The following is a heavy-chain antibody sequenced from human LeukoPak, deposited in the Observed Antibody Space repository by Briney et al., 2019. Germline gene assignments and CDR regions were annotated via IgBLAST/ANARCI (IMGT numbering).Heavy chain of an antibody. J-gene: IGHJ4*02. CDR3: ARSYRYYYDSSGYYRTSSFDY. Sequence: ASVKVSCKASGYTFTSYYMHWVRQAPGQGLEWMGIINPSGGSTSYAQKFQGRVTMTRDMSTSTVYMELSSLRSEDTAVYYCARSYRYYYDSSGYYRTSSFDYWGQGTLVTVSS. CDR1: GYTFTSYY. D-gene: IGHD3-22*01. V-gene: IGHV1-46*01. CDR2: INPSGGST.